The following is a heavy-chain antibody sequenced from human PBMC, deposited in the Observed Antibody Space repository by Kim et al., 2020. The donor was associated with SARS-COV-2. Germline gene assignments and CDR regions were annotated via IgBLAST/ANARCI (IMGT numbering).Heavy chain of an antibody. J-gene: IGHJ4*02. CDR2: ISWNSGSI. CDR1: GFTFGDYA. Sequence: GGSLRLSCAASGFTFGDYAMHWVRQAPGKGLEWVSGISWNSGSIGYADSVKGRFTISRDNAKNSLYLQMNSLRAEDTALYYCAKGHDYSIKGCVDYWGQGTLVTVSS. V-gene: IGHV3-9*01. CDR3: AKGHDYSIKGCVDY. D-gene: IGHD4-4*01.